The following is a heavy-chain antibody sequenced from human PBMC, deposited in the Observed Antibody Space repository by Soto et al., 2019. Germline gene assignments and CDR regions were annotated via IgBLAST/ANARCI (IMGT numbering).Heavy chain of an antibody. CDR1: GGSISSSNW. CDR3: ARFCELNSYSSGWSCTVDY. J-gene: IGHJ4*02. Sequence: SETLSLTCAVSGGSISSSNWWSWVRQPPGKGLEWIGEIYHSGSTNYNPSLKSRVTISVDKSKNQFSLKLGSVTAADTAVYYCARFCELNSYSSGWSCTVDYWGQGTLVTVSS. D-gene: IGHD6-19*01. CDR2: IYHSGST. V-gene: IGHV4-4*02.